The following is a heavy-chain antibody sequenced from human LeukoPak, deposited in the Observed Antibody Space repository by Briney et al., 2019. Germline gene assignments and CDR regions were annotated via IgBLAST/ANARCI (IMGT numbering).Heavy chain of an antibody. CDR2: IYPGDSDT. CDR1: GYSFSDYW. V-gene: IGHV5-51*01. D-gene: IGHD2-21*02. J-gene: IGHJ3*02. CDR3: ARRAYCGGDCYSGAFDI. Sequence: GESLKISCKASGYSFSDYWIGWVRQVPGKGLEWMGIIYPGDSDTKYSPSFQGQVTISTDKSISTAYLQWSSLKASDTAMYYCARRAYCGGDCYSGAFDIWGQGTMVTVSS.